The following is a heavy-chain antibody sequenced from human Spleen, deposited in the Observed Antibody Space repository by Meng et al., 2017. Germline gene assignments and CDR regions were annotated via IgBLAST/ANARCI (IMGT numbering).Heavy chain of an antibody. Sequence: QVQLWQSGAEVKKPGASMKVSCKASGYTFTSYAIHWVRQAPGQRLEWMGWINGGNGNTKYSQKFQGRVTITRDTSASMAYMELSSLRSEDTAVYYCARCYYYGSGTFDYWGQGTLVTVSS. V-gene: IGHV1-3*01. CDR3: ARCYYYGSGTFDY. J-gene: IGHJ4*02. D-gene: IGHD3-10*01. CDR1: GYTFTSYA. CDR2: INGGNGNT.